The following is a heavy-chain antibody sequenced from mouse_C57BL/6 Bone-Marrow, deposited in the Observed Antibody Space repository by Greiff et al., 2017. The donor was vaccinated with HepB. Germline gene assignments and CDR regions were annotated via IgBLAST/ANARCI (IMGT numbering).Heavy chain of an antibody. CDR2: ISYDGSN. Sequence: EVQLVESGPGLVKPSQSLSLTCSVTGYSITSGYYWNWIRQFPGNKLEWMGYISYDGSNNYNQSLKNRISITRDTSKNQFFLKLNSVTTEDTATYYCARDRGTTVDYWGQGTTLTVSS. J-gene: IGHJ2*01. CDR1: GYSITSGYY. V-gene: IGHV3-6*01. D-gene: IGHD1-1*01. CDR3: ARDRGTTVDY.